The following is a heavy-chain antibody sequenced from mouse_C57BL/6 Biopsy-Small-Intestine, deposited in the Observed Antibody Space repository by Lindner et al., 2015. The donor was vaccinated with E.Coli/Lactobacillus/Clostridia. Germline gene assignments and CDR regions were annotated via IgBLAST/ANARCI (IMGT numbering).Heavy chain of an antibody. CDR3: ARAQLAVAGGAHYGMDV. J-gene: IGHJ4*01. Sequence: SVKVSCKASGGTFSGHGVTWVRQAPGQGLEWMGEIIPVFGNTKYVQKFQGRVTITADDSTSTAYMELRSLRSEDTAVYRCARAQLAVAGGAHYGMDVWGQGTSVTVSS. CDR2: IIPVFGNT. CDR1: GGTFSGHG. D-gene: IGHD4-1*02. V-gene: IGHV1-81*01.